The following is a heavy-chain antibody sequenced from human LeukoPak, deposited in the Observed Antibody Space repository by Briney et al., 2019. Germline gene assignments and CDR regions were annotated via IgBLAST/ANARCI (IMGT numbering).Heavy chain of an antibody. CDR2: IIPIFDTA. V-gene: IGHV1-69*13. J-gene: IGHJ4*02. Sequence: EASVKVSCKASGGTFSNYAISWVRQAPGLGLEWMGGIIPIFDTADYAQKFQGRLTITADESTTTAYMELSSLRTDDTAVYYCARGGLYYYDSSGPTLFDYWGQGTLVTVSS. CDR3: ARGGLYYYDSSGPTLFDY. CDR1: GGTFSNYA. D-gene: IGHD3-22*01.